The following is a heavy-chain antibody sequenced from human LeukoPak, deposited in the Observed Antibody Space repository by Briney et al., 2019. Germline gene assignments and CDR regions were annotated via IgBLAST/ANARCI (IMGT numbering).Heavy chain of an antibody. CDR1: GGSLSTYY. J-gene: IGHJ3*02. V-gene: IGHV4-59*12. D-gene: IGHD4-23*01. CDR2: IYYTGSA. CDR3: ARGSITVVPAFDI. Sequence: SETLSLTCTVSGGSLSTYYWSWIRQTPGRGLEWIGCIYYTGSANYNPSLRSRGTISVDTSKNQFSLKLTSVTAADTAVYYCARGSITVVPAFDIWGQGTMVTVSS.